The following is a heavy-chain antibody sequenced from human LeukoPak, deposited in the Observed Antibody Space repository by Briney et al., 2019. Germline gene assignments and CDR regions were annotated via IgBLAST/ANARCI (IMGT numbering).Heavy chain of an antibody. CDR2: ISAYNGNT. Sequence: GASVKVSCKASGYTFTSYGISWVRQAPGQGLEWMGWISAYNGNTNYAQKLQGRVTMTTNTSTSTAYMELRSLRSDDTAVYYCARDLLWFGELLFDYWGQGTLVTVSS. CDR3: ARDLLWFGELLFDY. CDR1: GYTFTSYG. J-gene: IGHJ4*02. V-gene: IGHV1-18*01. D-gene: IGHD3-10*01.